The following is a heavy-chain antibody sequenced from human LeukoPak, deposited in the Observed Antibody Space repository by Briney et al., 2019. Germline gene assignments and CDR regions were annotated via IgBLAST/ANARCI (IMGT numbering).Heavy chain of an antibody. CDR3: ARTPLYYDQFYYYGMDV. Sequence: SETLSLTCTVSGGSISSYYWSWIRQPPGKGLEWIGYIYYSGSTNYNPSLKSRVTISVDTSKNQFSLKLSSVTAADTAVYYCARTPLYYDQFYYYGMDVWGQGTTVTVSS. D-gene: IGHD3-22*01. V-gene: IGHV4-59*01. CDR2: IYYSGST. J-gene: IGHJ6*02. CDR1: GGSISSYY.